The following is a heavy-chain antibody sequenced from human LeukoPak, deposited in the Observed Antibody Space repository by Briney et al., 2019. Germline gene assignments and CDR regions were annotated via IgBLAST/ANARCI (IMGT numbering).Heavy chain of an antibody. V-gene: IGHV4-34*01. CDR3: ARWGPGQLGNFDY. CDR2: INHSGST. Sequence: PSETLSLTCAVYGGSFSGYYWSWIRQPPGKGLEWIGEINHSGSTNYNPSLKSRVTISVDTSKNQFSLKLSSVTAADTAVYYCARWGPGQLGNFDYWGQGTLVTVSS. CDR1: GGSFSGYY. J-gene: IGHJ4*02. D-gene: IGHD6-6*01.